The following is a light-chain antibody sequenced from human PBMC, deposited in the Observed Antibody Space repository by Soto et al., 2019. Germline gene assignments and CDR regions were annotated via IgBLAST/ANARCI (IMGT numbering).Light chain of an antibody. CDR2: GVS. J-gene: IGLJ2*01. Sequence: QSVLTQPASVSGSPGQSITISCTGTSSDVGGFNYVSWYQHHPGKAPKLMIYGVSNRPSGVSNRFSGSKSGNTASLTISGLQAEDEADYYCSLYTTSTTLDFGGGTKLTVL. CDR3: SLYTTSTTLD. V-gene: IGLV2-14*03. CDR1: SSDVGGFNY.